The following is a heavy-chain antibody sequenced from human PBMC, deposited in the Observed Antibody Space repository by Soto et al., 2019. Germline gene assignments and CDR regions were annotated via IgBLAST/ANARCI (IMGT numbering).Heavy chain of an antibody. Sequence: ASVXXXXEASGXXFTSYAMHWVRQAPGQRLEWMGWINAGNGNTKYSQKFQGRVTITRDTSASTAYMELSSLRSEDTAVYYCARGGEMDYYYGMDVWGQGTTVTVSS. CDR1: GXXFTSYA. CDR2: INAGNGNT. V-gene: IGHV1-3*01. CDR3: ARGGEMDYYYGMDV. J-gene: IGHJ6*02.